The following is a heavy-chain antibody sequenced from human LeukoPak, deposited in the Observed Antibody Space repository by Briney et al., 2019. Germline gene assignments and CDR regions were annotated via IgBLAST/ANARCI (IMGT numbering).Heavy chain of an antibody. V-gene: IGHV3-23*01. CDR1: GFTFSSYA. Sequence: PGGSLRLSCAASGFTFSSYAMSWVRQAPGKGLEWVSAISGSGGSTYYADSVKGRFTISRDNSKNTLYLQMSSLRGEDTAVYYCAKDGDYYDSSGYSEGAFDIWGQGTMVTVSS. D-gene: IGHD3-22*01. J-gene: IGHJ3*02. CDR3: AKDGDYYDSSGYSEGAFDI. CDR2: ISGSGGST.